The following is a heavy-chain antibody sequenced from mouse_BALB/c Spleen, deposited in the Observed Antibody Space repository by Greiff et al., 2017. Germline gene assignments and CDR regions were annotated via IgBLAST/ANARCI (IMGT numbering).Heavy chain of an antibody. CDR3: SRHEGFRNDYDGVYYFDY. J-gene: IGHJ2*01. V-gene: IGHV5-6*01. CDR2: ISSGGSYT. D-gene: IGHD2-4*01. Sequence: EVHLVESGADLVTPGGSLKLSCAASGFTFSSYGMSWVRQTPDKRLGWVATISSGGSYTYYPDSVKGRFTISRDNAKNTLYLQMSSLTSEDTAMYYCSRHEGFRNDYDGVYYFDYWGQGTTLTVSA. CDR1: GFTFSSYG.